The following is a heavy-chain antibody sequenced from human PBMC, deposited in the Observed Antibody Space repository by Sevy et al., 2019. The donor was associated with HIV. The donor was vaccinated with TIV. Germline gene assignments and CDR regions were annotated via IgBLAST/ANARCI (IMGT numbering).Heavy chain of an antibody. CDR1: GFTFSSYE. J-gene: IGHJ4*02. CDR3: ARDLPPSATTVAHFDY. D-gene: IGHD4-17*01. V-gene: IGHV3-48*03. CDR2: ITNSGSAQ. Sequence: GGSLRLSCAASGFTFSSYEMNWVRQAPGKGLEWVSYITNSGSAQYYSDSLRGRFTISRDNTKNSLYLQMNSLRAEDTALHYCARDLPPSATTVAHFDYWGRGTLVTVSS.